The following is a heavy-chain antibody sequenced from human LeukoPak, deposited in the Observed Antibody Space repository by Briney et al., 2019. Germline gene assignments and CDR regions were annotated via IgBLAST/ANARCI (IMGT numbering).Heavy chain of an antibody. J-gene: IGHJ4*02. CDR3: ARDPGGKYYFDY. Sequence: PGGSLRLSCAASGFTVSSNYMSWVRQAPGKGLEWVSVIYSGGSTYYADSVKGRFTISRDNSKNTLYLQMNSLRAEDTAVHYCARDPGGKYYFDYWGQGTLVTVSS. D-gene: IGHD6-25*01. CDR2: IYSGGST. V-gene: IGHV3-53*01. CDR1: GFTVSSNY.